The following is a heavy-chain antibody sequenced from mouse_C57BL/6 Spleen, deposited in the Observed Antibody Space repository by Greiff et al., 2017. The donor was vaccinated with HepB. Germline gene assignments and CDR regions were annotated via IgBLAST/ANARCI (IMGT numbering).Heavy chain of an antibody. J-gene: IGHJ2*01. CDR1: GFTFTDYY. Sequence: EVMLVESGGGLVQPGGSLSLSCAASGFTFTDYYMSWVRQPPGKALEWLGFIRNKANGYTTEYSASVKGRFTISRDNYQSILYLQMNALRAEDSATYYCARGITTVVDYWGQGTTLTVSS. D-gene: IGHD1-1*01. CDR2: IRNKANGYTT. CDR3: ARGITTVVDY. V-gene: IGHV7-3*01.